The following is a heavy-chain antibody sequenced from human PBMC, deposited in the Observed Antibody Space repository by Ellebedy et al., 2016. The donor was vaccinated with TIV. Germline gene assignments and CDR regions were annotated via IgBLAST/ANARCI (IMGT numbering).Heavy chain of an antibody. J-gene: IGHJ4*02. CDR1: GFTFSSHA. D-gene: IGHD4-11*01. Sequence: PGGSLRLSCEASGFTFSSHAMSWVRQAPGKGLEWVSGISRGADRTYYADSVKGRFTVSRDNSMNTLYLQMNSLRAEDTAVYYCAKADSSNYAFGSQIWGQGTLVTVSS. CDR3: AKADSSNYAFGSQI. V-gene: IGHV3-23*01. CDR2: ISRGADRT.